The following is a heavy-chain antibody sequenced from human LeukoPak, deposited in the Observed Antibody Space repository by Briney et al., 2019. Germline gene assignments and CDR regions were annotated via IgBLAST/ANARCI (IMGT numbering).Heavy chain of an antibody. J-gene: IGHJ4*02. Sequence: SETLSLTCTVSGGSIGSYYWSWIRQPAGKGLEWIGHIYTSGNTNYNPSLKSRVSMSVDTSKNQFSLKLSSVTAADTAVYYCARDKYFYDSSASIRFDYWGPGTLVTVSS. V-gene: IGHV4-4*07. CDR1: GGSIGSYY. CDR2: IYTSGNT. CDR3: ARDKYFYDSSASIRFDY. D-gene: IGHD3-22*01.